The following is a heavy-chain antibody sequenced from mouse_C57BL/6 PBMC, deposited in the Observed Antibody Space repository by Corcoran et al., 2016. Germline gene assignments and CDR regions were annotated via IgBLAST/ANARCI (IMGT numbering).Heavy chain of an antibody. CDR3: AIYYYGSSYAMDY. CDR1: GYTFTDYY. D-gene: IGHD1-1*01. J-gene: IGHJ4*01. CDR2: INPYNGGT. V-gene: IGHV1-19*01. Sequence: EVQLQQSGPVLVKPGASVKMSCKASGYTFTDYYMNWVKQSHGKSLEWIGVINPYNGGTSYNQKFKGKATLTVDKSSSTAYMELNSLTSDDSAVYYCAIYYYGSSYAMDYWGQGTSVTVSS.